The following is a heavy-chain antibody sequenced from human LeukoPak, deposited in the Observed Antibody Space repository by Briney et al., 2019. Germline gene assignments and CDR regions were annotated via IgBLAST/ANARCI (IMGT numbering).Heavy chain of an antibody. CDR2: ISYDGSNK. CDR1: GFTFSSYA. D-gene: IGHD3-22*01. CDR3: ARANYYDSSGYHGIDY. Sequence: PGGSLRLSCAASGFTFSSYAMSWVRQAPGKGLEWVAVISYDGSNKYYADSVKGRFTISRDNSKNTLYLQVNSLRAEDTAVYYCARANYYDSSGYHGIDYWGQGTLVTVSS. V-gene: IGHV3-30-3*01. J-gene: IGHJ4*02.